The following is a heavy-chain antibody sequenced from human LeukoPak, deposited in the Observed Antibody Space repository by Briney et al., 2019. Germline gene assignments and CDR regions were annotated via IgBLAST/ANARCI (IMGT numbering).Heavy chain of an antibody. D-gene: IGHD6-13*01. CDR1: GYSISSGYY. CDR2: LYHSGST. Sequence: SETLSLTCTVSGYSISSGYYWGWIRPPPGKGLEWIGSLYHSGSTYYNPSLESRVTISVDTSKNQFSLKLSSVTAADTAVYYCARAYSSSWYFWFDPWGQGTLVTVSS. CDR3: ARAYSSSWYFWFDP. J-gene: IGHJ5*02. V-gene: IGHV4-38-2*02.